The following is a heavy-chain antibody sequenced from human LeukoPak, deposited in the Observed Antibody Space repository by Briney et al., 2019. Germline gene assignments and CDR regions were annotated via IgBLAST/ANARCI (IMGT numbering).Heavy chain of an antibody. D-gene: IGHD4-17*01. V-gene: IGHV1-2*02. Sequence: ASVKVSCKASGYTFTSYDINWVRQATGQGLEWMGWINPNSGGTNYAQKFQGRVTMTKDTSISTAYMELSRLRSDDTAVYYCASRGDHFDYWGQGTLVTVSS. CDR3: ASRGDHFDY. CDR1: GYTFTSYD. J-gene: IGHJ4*02. CDR2: INPNSGGT.